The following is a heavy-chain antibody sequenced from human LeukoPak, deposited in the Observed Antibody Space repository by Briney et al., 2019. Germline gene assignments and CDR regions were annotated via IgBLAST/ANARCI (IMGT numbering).Heavy chain of an antibody. CDR2: ISYDGSNK. Sequence: PGRSLRLSCAASGFTFSSYGMHWVRQAPGKGLEWVAVISYDGSNKYYADSVKGRFTISRDNSKNTLYLQMNSLRAEDTAVYYCAKDQATTGGPFDYWGQGTLVTVSS. J-gene: IGHJ4*02. CDR3: AKDQATTGGPFDY. D-gene: IGHD5-12*01. V-gene: IGHV3-30*18. CDR1: GFTFSSYG.